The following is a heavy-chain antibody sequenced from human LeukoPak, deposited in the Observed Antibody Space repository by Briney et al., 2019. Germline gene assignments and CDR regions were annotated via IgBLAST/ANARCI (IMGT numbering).Heavy chain of an antibody. Sequence: ASVKVSCKVSGYTLTELSMHWVRQAPGKGLEGWGGFEPEVGVTIYAQKFQGRVTMTEDTSTDTAYMELSSLRSEDTAVYYCARGPILRYSSSWSTVTTGGGYYFDYWGQGTLVTVSS. CDR3: ARGPILRYSSSWSTVTTGGGYYFDY. CDR2: FEPEVGVT. J-gene: IGHJ4*02. D-gene: IGHD6-13*01. CDR1: GYTLTELS. V-gene: IGHV1-24*01.